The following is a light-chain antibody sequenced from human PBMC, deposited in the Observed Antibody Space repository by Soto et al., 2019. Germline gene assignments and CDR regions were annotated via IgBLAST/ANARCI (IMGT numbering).Light chain of an antibody. CDR2: EVS. Sequence: QSALTQPASVSGSPGQSITISCTGASSDVGGYDFVSWYQQHPGKAPKLMIYEVSNRPSGVSSRFSGSKSGNTASLTISGLQADDEADYYCSSYTSSSLYVFGTGTKLTVL. CDR1: SSDVGGYDF. V-gene: IGLV2-14*01. J-gene: IGLJ1*01. CDR3: SSYTSSSLYV.